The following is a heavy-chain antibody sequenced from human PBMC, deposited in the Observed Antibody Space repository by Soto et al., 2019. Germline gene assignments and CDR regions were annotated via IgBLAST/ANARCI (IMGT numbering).Heavy chain of an antibody. D-gene: IGHD3-9*01. Sequence: QVQLVQSGAEVKKPGASVKVSCKASGYTFTSYGISWVRQAPGQGLEWMGWISAYNGNTNYAQKLRGRVTMTTETTTSTAYRELRSLSSAATAVFYCARLVGPNSDILTGFFDYWAQGPLFTVSS. V-gene: IGHV1-18*01. CDR1: GYTFTSYG. J-gene: IGHJ4*02. CDR2: ISAYNGNT. CDR3: ARLVGPNSDILTGFFDY.